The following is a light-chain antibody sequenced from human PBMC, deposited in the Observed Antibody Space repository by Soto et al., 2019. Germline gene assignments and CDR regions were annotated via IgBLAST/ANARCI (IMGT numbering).Light chain of an antibody. CDR2: DVS. Sequence: QSVLTQPASVSGSPGQSITISCTGTSSDVGGYNYVSWYQQHPGKAPRLMIYDVSNRPSGVSNRVSGSKSGNTASLTISGLQAEDEADYYCNSYTSSSTLYVFGTGTKLTVL. CDR3: NSYTSSSTLYV. J-gene: IGLJ1*01. CDR1: SSDVGGYNY. V-gene: IGLV2-14*03.